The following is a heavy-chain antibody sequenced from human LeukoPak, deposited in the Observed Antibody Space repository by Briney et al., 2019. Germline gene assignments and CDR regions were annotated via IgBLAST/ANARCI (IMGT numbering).Heavy chain of an antibody. J-gene: IGHJ4*02. V-gene: IGHV3-30*03. CDR1: GFTFSSYS. D-gene: IGHD3-22*01. CDR3: ARADSSGYYYPNYFDY. CDR2: ISYDGSNK. Sequence: GGSLRLSCAASGFTFSSYSMNWVRQAPGKGLEWVAVISYDGSNKYYADSVKGRFTISRDNAKNSLYLQMNSLRAEDTAVYYCARADSSGYYYPNYFDYWGQGTLVTVSS.